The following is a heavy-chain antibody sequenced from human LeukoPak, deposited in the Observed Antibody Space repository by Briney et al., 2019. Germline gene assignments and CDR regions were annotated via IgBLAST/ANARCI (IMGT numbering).Heavy chain of an antibody. CDR3: ARDRNENDYGSGSYYNTRINWFDP. J-gene: IGHJ5*02. CDR2: INPNSGGT. D-gene: IGHD3-10*01. V-gene: IGHV1-2*02. CDR1: GYTFTSYA. Sequence: ASVKVSCKASGYTFTSYAMNWVRQAPGQGLEWMGWINPNSGGTNYAQKFQGRVTMTRDTSISTAYMELSRLRSDDTAVYYCARDRNENDYGSGSYYNTRINWFDPWGQGTLVTVSS.